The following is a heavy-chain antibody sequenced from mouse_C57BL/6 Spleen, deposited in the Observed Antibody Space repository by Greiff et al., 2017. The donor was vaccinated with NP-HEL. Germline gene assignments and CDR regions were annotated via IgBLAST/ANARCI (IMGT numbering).Heavy chain of an antibody. V-gene: IGHV1-81*01. Sequence: QVQLQQSGAELARPGASVKLSCKASGYTFTSYGISWVKQRPGQGLEWIGEIYPRSGNTYYNEKFKGKATLTADKSSSTAYMELRSLTSEDSAVYFCAAPYYGTRFAYWGQGTLVTVSA. D-gene: IGHD1-1*01. CDR1: GYTFTSYG. CDR2: IYPRSGNT. J-gene: IGHJ3*01. CDR3: AAPYYGTRFAY.